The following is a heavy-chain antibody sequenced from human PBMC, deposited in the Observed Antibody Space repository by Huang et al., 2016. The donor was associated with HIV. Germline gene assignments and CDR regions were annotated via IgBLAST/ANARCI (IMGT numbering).Heavy chain of an antibody. CDR1: GFTFSNYA. V-gene: IGHV3-30-3*01. J-gene: IGHJ4*02. Sequence: QVQLVESGGGVVQPGTSLRLSCAASGFTFSNYAMNWVRQAPGKGLGLVAVIANEGSTKYYADSVKGRFTISRDNSKNTVYLQMNSLRAEDTAVYYCARSEPSRYYFDYWGQGTLVTVSS. CDR3: ARSEPSRYYFDY. CDR2: IANEGSTK.